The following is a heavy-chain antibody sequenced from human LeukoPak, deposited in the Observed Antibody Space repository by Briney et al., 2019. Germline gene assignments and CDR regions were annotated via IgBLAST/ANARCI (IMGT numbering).Heavy chain of an antibody. D-gene: IGHD6-6*01. V-gene: IGHV3-23*01. J-gene: IGHJ4*02. CDR1: GFTFSNYG. Sequence: GGSLRLSCIASGFTFSNYGMSWVRQAPGKGLEWVSTISGSGDRTLHADSVKGRFTVSRDNSKNTVYLQMNSLRAEDTAVYYCATIAARPLSGDYWGQGTLVTVS. CDR2: ISGSGDRT. CDR3: ATIAARPLSGDY.